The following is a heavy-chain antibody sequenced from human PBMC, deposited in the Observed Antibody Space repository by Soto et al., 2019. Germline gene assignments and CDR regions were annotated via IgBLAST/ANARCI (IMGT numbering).Heavy chain of an antibody. CDR3: AREMTRRGMDV. J-gene: IGHJ6*02. Sequence: QVQLVQSGAEVKKPGASVKVSCKASGYTFTSYDINWVRQATGQGLEWMGWMNPNSGNTGYAQKFQGRVTMTRNTSITTANMELSGLRSEDTAVYDCAREMTRRGMDVWGQGTTVTVSS. CDR2: MNPNSGNT. CDR1: GYTFTSYD. V-gene: IGHV1-8*01.